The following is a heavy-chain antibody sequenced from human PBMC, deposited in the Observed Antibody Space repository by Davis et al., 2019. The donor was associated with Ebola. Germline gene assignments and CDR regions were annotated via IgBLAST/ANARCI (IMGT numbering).Heavy chain of an antibody. CDR1: GGSFSGYY. CDR2: INHSGST. Sequence: MPGGSLRLSCAVYGGSFSGYYWSWIRQPPGKGLEWIGEINHSGSTNYNPSLKSRVTISVDTSKNHFSLKLSSVTAADTAVYYCARMKYFWSGYPFDYWGQGTLVTVSS. V-gene: IGHV4-34*01. D-gene: IGHD3-3*01. CDR3: ARMKYFWSGYPFDY. J-gene: IGHJ4*02.